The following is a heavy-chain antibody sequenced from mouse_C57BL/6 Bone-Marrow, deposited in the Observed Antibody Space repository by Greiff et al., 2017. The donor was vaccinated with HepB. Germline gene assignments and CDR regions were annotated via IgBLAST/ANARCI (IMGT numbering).Heavy chain of an antibody. Sequence: DVKLVESGGGLVKPGGSLKLSCAASGFTFSSYAMSWVRQTPEKRLEWVATISDGGSYTYYPDNVKGRFTISRDNAKNNLYLQMSHLKSEDTAMYYCARERGNYSAWFAYWGQGTLVTVSA. CDR1: GFTFSSYA. CDR3: ARERGNYSAWFAY. V-gene: IGHV5-4*01. J-gene: IGHJ3*01. D-gene: IGHD2-1*01. CDR2: ISDGGSYT.